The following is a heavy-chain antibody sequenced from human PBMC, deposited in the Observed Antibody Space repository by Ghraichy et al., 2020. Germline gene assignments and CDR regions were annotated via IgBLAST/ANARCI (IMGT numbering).Heavy chain of an antibody. CDR1: GYTFTSYY. CDR3: ARGQGGRQLVFPQYFDY. D-gene: IGHD6-6*01. CDR2: INPSGGST. V-gene: IGHV1-46*03. J-gene: IGHJ4*02. Sequence: ASVKVSCKASGYTFTSYYMHWVRQAPGQGLEWMGIINPSGGSTSYAQKFQGRVTMTRDTSTSTVYMELSSLRSEDTAVYYCARGQGGRQLVFPQYFDYWGQGTLVTVSS.